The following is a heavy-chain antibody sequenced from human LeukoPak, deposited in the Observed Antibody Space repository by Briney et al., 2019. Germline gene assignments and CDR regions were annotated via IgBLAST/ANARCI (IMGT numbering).Heavy chain of an antibody. Sequence: PGGSLRLSCAASGFTFNSYGMHWVRQAPGKGLEWVSSISSTSSYISYADSVKGRFTISRDNAKNSLYLQMNSLRTEDTAVYYCARDWGATVPNFDCWGQGTLVTVSS. J-gene: IGHJ4*02. CDR2: ISSTSSYI. CDR3: ARDWGATVPNFDC. CDR1: GFTFNSYG. D-gene: IGHD4-17*01. V-gene: IGHV3-21*01.